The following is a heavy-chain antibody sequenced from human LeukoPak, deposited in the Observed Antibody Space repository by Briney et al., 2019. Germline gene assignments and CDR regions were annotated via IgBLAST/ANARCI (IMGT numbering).Heavy chain of an antibody. CDR3: ARRLYGPKDAFDV. Sequence: GESLQISCKGSGYIFSNWWIGWVRQMPGKGLEWMGSIHPGDSETRYSPSFEGQVTMSADKSVTAAYLQWSSLKASDTSTYYCARRLYGPKDAFDVWGQGTMVTVSS. CDR2: IHPGDSET. CDR1: GYIFSNWW. J-gene: IGHJ3*01. D-gene: IGHD3-10*01. V-gene: IGHV5-51*01.